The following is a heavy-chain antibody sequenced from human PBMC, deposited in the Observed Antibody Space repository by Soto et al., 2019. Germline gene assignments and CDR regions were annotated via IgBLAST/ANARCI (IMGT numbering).Heavy chain of an antibody. V-gene: IGHV1-18*01. CDR3: ARIGVSSGHESPDFDS. CDR2: ISGFNGNT. J-gene: IGHJ4*02. CDR1: GYTFNFYG. D-gene: IGHD3-16*01. Sequence: VXSVKVSCKASGYTFNFYGITWVRQAPGQGLEWMGWISGFNGNTNYAADLQGRVTMTTDTSTSTAYMELRGLRSDDTAVYYCARIGVSSGHESPDFDSWGQGTLVTVSS.